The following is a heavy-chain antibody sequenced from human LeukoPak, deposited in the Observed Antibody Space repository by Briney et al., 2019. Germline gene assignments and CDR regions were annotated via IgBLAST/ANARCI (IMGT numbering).Heavy chain of an antibody. V-gene: IGHV3-21*01. CDR3: ARPTLSNVVVVAGDYYGMDV. CDR2: ISSSSSYI. J-gene: IGHJ6*02. CDR1: GFTFSSYS. Sequence: GRSLRLSCAASGFTFSSYSMNWVRQAPGKGLEWVSSISSSSSYIYYADSVKGRFTISRDNAKNSLYLQMNSLRAEDTAVYYCARPTLSNVVVVAGDYYGMDVWGQGTTVTVSS. D-gene: IGHD2-15*01.